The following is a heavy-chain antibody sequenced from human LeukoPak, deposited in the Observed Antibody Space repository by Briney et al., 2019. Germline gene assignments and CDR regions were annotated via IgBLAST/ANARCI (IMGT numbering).Heavy chain of an antibody. D-gene: IGHD3-3*01. CDR3: AREKKTEWTTGAFDM. Sequence: GGSLRLSCAASGFTFSDYYMSWIRPAPETGLEWLSYTSPSGGTIYYTDSVKGRFTMSRDNAQNALYLEMNSLRAEDTAVYYCAREKKTEWTTGAFDMWGQGTMVIVSS. CDR1: GFTFSDYY. V-gene: IGHV3-11*01. CDR2: TSPSGGTI. J-gene: IGHJ3*02.